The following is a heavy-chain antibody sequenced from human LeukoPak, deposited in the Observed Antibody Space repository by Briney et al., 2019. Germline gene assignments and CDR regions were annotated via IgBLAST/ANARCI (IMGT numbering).Heavy chain of an antibody. CDR1: GGSISSSSYY. J-gene: IGHJ3*02. CDR3: ARLIGITGTVFDI. CDR2: IYYSGST. V-gene: IGHV4-39*01. Sequence: PSETLSLTCTVSGGSISSSSYYWGWIRQAPGKGLEWIGSIYYSGSTYYNPSLKSRVTISVDTSKNQFSLKLSSVTAADTAVYYCARLIGITGTVFDIWGQGTMVTVSS. D-gene: IGHD1-20*01.